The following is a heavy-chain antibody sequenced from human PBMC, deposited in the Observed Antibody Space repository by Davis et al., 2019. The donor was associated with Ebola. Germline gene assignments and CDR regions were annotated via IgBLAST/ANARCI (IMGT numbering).Heavy chain of an antibody. J-gene: IGHJ4*02. CDR2: IYYSGST. V-gene: IGHV4-59*08. D-gene: IGHD4-17*01. CDR3: ARGAATVTTPYDY. CDR1: GGSISSYY. Sequence: PSETLSLTCTVSGGSISSYYWSWIRQPPGKGLEWIGYIYYSGSTNYNPSLKSRVTISVDTSKNQFSLKLSSVTAADTAVYYCARGAATVTTPYDYWGQGTLVTVSS.